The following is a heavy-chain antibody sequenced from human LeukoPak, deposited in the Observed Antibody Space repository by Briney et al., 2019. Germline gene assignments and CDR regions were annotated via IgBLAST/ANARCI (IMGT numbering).Heavy chain of an antibody. CDR1: GFTFSSYA. J-gene: IGHJ4*02. V-gene: IGHV4-39*01. CDR2: IYYSGST. CDR3: ARHTYDYVWGSYRLPYDY. Sequence: GSLRLSCAASGFTFSSYAMNWVRQPPGKGLEWIGSIYYSGSTYYNPSLKSRVTISVDTSKNQFSLKLSSVTAADTAVYYCARHTYDYVWGSYRLPYDYWGQGTLVTVSS. D-gene: IGHD3-16*02.